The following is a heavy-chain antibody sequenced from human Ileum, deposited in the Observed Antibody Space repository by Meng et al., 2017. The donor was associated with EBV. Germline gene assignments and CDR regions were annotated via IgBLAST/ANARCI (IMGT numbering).Heavy chain of an antibody. J-gene: IGHJ4*02. CDR3: AKNGEKYFEY. V-gene: IGHV4-4*02. CDR2: MSDSGIT. Sequence: GPGLVDPSGALSLTCAVSGGSISVINGWSWVRQSPEKGLEWIGEMSDSGITHYNPSLKSRVTISADKSNNQFSLKLTSVTSADTAVYFCAKNGEKYFEYWGQGTLVTVSS. CDR1: GGSISVING.